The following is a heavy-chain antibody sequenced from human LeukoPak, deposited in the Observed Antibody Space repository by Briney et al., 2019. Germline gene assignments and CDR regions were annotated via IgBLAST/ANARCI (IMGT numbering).Heavy chain of an antibody. CDR2: ISYAGSNT. Sequence: PGGSLRLSCAASGFTFSSYSMHWVRQAPGKGLEWVTAISYAGSNTYYADSVKGRFTISRDNSKNTLYLQMNSLRADDTAVYFCARCCRKQLVPDYFDYWGQGTLVTVSS. CDR3: ARCCRKQLVPDYFDY. V-gene: IGHV3-30*03. J-gene: IGHJ4*02. CDR1: GFTFSSYS. D-gene: IGHD6-13*01.